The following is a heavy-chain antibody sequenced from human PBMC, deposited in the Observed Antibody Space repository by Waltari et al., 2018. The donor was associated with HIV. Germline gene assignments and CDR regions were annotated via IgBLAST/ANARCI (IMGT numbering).Heavy chain of an antibody. CDR2: INQRGSGK. J-gene: IGHJ4*02. CDR3: ARDGYSDWDVDY. D-gene: IGHD4-17*01. Sequence: EVQLVESGGGLVQPGGSLRLSCAASGFAFNNYWMSWVRQAPGSGVEWVANINQRGSGKASVDSVKGRFTISRDNAKNSLFLQMTSLRAEDTAVYYCARDGYSDWDVDYWGQGTLVTVSS. V-gene: IGHV3-7*01. CDR1: GFAFNNYW.